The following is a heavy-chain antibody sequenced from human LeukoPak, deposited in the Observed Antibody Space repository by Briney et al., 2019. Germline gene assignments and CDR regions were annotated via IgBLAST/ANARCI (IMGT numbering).Heavy chain of an antibody. D-gene: IGHD2-15*01. Sequence: ASVKVSCKASGYTFTRYGISWVRQASGQGLEWMGWLNTYNGNTNYVQKLQGRVTMTTDTSTRTAYMELRSLRYDDTAVYYCARRSVVVSAAGDDAFDIWGQGTMVTVSS. V-gene: IGHV1-18*04. CDR2: LNTYNGNT. CDR1: GYTFTRYG. J-gene: IGHJ3*02. CDR3: ARRSVVVSAAGDDAFDI.